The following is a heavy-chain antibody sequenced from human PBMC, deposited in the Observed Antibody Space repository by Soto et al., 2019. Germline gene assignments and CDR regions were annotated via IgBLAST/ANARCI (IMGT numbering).Heavy chain of an antibody. V-gene: IGHV1-18*01. D-gene: IGHD6-6*01. Sequence: ASVKVSCKASGYTFTNYGITWVRQAPGQGLEWMGWISAYNGDTHYTQRLQGRVTMTTDTSKSTAYMELRSLRSDDTAVYYCARDRMVSSSAAYYYYGMDVWGQGTTVTVSS. CDR3: ARDRMVSSSAAYYYYGMDV. CDR2: ISAYNGDT. CDR1: GYTFTNYG. J-gene: IGHJ6*02.